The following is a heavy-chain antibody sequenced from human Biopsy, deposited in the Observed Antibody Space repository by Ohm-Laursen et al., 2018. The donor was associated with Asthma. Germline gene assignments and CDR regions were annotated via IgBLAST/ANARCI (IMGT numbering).Heavy chain of an antibody. CDR3: ARGLRQSNWFEP. J-gene: IGHJ5*02. D-gene: IGHD6-19*01. V-gene: IGHV1-8*01. Sequence: SVKVSCKASGYTFNTSAINWVRQAPGQGLEWMGWINPVRGNTGYAQKFKGRVSLTRDSSTTTAYMELRSLRSDGAALYFCARGLRQSNWFEPWGQGTLLTVFS. CDR1: GYTFNTSA. CDR2: INPVRGNT.